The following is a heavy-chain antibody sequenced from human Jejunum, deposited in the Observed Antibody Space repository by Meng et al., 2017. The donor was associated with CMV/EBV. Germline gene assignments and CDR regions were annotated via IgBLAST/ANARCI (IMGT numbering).Heavy chain of an antibody. CDR3: AREGLVGDLRYFDL. CDR1: GYTFTNYG. CDR2: ISAYNGDT. D-gene: IGHD3-16*01. V-gene: IGHV1-18*01. Sequence: QVPQVQSGAEVKKPGSSVKVSCKASGYTFTNYGITWVRQAPGQGLEWMGWISAYNGDTNYAQTLQGRVTMTTDTSTSTAYMELRSLRSDDTAVYYCAREGLVGDLRYFDLWGRGTLVTVSS. J-gene: IGHJ2*01.